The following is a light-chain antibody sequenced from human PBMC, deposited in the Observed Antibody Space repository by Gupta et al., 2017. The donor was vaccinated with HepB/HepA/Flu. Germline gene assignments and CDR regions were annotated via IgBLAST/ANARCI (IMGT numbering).Light chain of an antibody. V-gene: IGKV1-5*01. Sequence: DIQMTQSPSTLSAFVGDRVTITCRASQTISRWLAWYQQKPGKAPKLLIYAASTLQSGVPSRFSGSRYATDYTLTISSRQPDDSATYYYQQYKSYMPLTFGGGTKVEIK. CDR1: QTISRW. J-gene: IGKJ4*01. CDR3: QQYKSYMPLT. CDR2: AAS.